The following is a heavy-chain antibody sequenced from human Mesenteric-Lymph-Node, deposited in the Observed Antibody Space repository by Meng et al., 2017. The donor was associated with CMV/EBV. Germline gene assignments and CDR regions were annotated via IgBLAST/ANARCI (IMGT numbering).Heavy chain of an antibody. CDR3: ARVGVANTRYNFDY. V-gene: IGHV4-61*01. Sequence: SETLSLTCTVSGGSVSSGSYYWSWIRQPPGKGLEWIGYIYYSGSTNYNPSLKSRVTISVDTSKNQFSLKLRSVTAADTAVYYCARVGVANTRYNFDYWGQGTLVTVSS. D-gene: IGHD2-21*01. J-gene: IGHJ4*02. CDR1: GGSVSSGSYY. CDR2: IYYSGST.